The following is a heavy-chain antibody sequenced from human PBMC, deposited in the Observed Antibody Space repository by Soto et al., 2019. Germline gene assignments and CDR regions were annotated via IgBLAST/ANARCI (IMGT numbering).Heavy chain of an antibody. J-gene: IGHJ4*02. CDR1: GFTFISYA. CDR2: ISGGGGTT. V-gene: IGHV3-23*01. D-gene: IGHD3-22*01. CDR3: AKSPKVISTSSDY. Sequence: GGSLRLSCVASGFTFISYAFNWFRHSPGRGLEWVSAISGGGGTTYYADSVKGRFTISRDNSKNTLFLQMNSLRAEDAAIYYCAKSPKVISTSSDYWGQGSLVTVSS.